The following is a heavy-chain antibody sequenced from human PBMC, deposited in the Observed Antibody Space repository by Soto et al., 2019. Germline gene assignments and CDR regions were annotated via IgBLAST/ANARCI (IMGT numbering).Heavy chain of an antibody. Sequence: EVQLVESGGGLVQPGGSLRLSSAASGFTFSTYWMTWVRQAPGKGLEWLANIKQDGSETHDLDGRFAISRDNAKNSLYLQMTSLRAEDTAVYYCARLRGDYFDNWGQGTLVTVSS. CDR1: GFTFSTYW. CDR2: IKQDGSET. CDR3: ARLRGDYFDN. V-gene: IGHV3-7*01. J-gene: IGHJ4*02.